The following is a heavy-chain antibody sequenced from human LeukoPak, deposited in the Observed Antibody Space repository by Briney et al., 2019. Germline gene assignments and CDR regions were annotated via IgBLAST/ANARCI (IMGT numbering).Heavy chain of an antibody. D-gene: IGHD6-13*01. CDR3: AKEDIFGSSWLPQN. V-gene: IGHV3-23*01. CDR2: ISGSGDST. J-gene: IGHJ4*02. CDR1: GFTFSSYA. Sequence: HAGGSLRLSCAASGFTFSSYAMSWVRQAPGKGLEWVSAISGSGDSTYYADSVKGRFTFSRDNSKNTLYLQMNSLRAEDTAIYYCAKEDIFGSSWLPQNWGQGTLVTVSS.